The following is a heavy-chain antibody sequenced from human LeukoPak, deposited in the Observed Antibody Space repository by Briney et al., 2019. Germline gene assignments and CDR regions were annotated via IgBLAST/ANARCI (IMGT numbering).Heavy chain of an antibody. CDR3: ARGGDYYYYGMDV. V-gene: IGHV3-30-3*01. J-gene: IGHJ6*02. D-gene: IGHD4-17*01. CDR1: GFTFSSYA. CDR2: ISYDGSNK. Sequence: PGGSLRLPCAASGFTFSSYAMHWVRQAPGKGLEWVAVISYDGSNKYYADSVKGRFTISRDNSKNTLYLQMDSLRAEDTAVYYCARGGDYYYYGMDVWGQGTTVTVSS.